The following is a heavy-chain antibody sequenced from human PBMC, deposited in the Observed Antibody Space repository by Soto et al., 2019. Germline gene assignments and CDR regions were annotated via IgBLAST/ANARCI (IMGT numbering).Heavy chain of an antibody. CDR3: ARDLGGWPDY. Sequence: ASVKVSCKASGYTFTGYGIGWVRQAPGQGLEWMGWINGDNGNTKYSQKFQGRVTITRDTSASTAYMELSSLRSEDTAVHYCARDLGGWPDYWGQGTLVTVPQ. CDR1: GYTFTGYG. V-gene: IGHV1-3*01. CDR2: INGDNGNT. J-gene: IGHJ4*02. D-gene: IGHD2-15*01.